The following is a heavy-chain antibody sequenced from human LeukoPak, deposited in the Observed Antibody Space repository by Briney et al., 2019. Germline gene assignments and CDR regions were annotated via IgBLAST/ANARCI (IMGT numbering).Heavy chain of an antibody. J-gene: IGHJ6*02. CDR2: ISSNGGST. Sequence: SCKASGYTFTGYYMHWVRQAPGKGLEYVSAISSNGGSTYYANSVKGRFTISRDNSKNTLYLQMGSLRAEDMAVYYCARDRDIVVVPAAIHLYGMDVWGQGTTVTVSS. V-gene: IGHV3-64*01. D-gene: IGHD2-2*02. CDR3: ARDRDIVVVPAAIHLYGMDV. CDR1: GYTFTGYY.